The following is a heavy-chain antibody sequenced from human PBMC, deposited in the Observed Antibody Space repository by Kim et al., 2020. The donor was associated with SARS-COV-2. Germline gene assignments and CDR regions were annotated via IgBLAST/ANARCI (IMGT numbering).Heavy chain of an antibody. J-gene: IGHJ3*02. CDR2: ISNDGKST. Sequence: GGSLRLSCAASGFTFSSHWMHWVRQAPGKGLVWISLISNDGKSTKYADSVKGRVTISRDDAKNTLYLQMNSLRAEDTAVYYCTRATTDTRSSFDIWGQGTMDTVSS. CDR3: TRATTDTRSSFDI. V-gene: IGHV3-74*03. D-gene: IGHD1-1*01. CDR1: GFTFSSHW.